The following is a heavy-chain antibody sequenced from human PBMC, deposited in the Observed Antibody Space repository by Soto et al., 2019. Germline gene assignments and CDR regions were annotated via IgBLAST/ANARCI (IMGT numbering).Heavy chain of an antibody. J-gene: IGHJ4*02. Sequence: ASVKVSCKVSGYTLTELSMHWVRQAPGKGLEWMGGFDPEDGETIYAQKFQGRVTMTADTSTDTAYMELSSLRSEDTAVYYCARGVLEFTPGYFGYWGQGTLVTVSS. CDR2: FDPEDGET. D-gene: IGHD3-10*01. V-gene: IGHV1-24*01. CDR3: ARGVLEFTPGYFGY. CDR1: GYTLTELS.